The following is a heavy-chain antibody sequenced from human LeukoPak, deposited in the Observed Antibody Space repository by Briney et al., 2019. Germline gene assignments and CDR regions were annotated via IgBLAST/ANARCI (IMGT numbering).Heavy chain of an antibody. CDR2: VTDGSTPT. J-gene: IGHJ4*02. V-gene: IGHV3-48*04. CDR3: ARNKRATQYYFDY. CDR1: GFSFSGHS. Sequence: PGGSLRLSCAASGFSFSGHSMNCVRQAPGRGLEWVAFVTDGSTPTYSADSVRGRFTISRDNAENSLYLQMNSLRAEDTAVYYCARNKRATQYYFDYWGQGTLVTVSS.